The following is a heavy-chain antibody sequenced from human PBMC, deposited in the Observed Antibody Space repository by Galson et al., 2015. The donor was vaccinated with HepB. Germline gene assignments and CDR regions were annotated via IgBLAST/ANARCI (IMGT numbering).Heavy chain of an antibody. D-gene: IGHD6-6*01. CDR2: IYYSGST. CDR1: GGSISKDGYY. V-gene: IGHV4-39*01. J-gene: IGHJ6*02. CDR3: ALSIAARSGPWGTMDV. Sequence: SETLSLTCTVSGGSISKDGYYWGWLRQPPGRGLEWIGSIYYSGSTFYNPSLKSRVTMSVDTSKNQFSLQLSSVTAADTAVYYCALSIAARSGPWGTMDVWGQGTTGSVSS.